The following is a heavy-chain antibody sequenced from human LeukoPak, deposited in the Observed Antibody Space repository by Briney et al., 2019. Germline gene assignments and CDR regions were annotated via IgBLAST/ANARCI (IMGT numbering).Heavy chain of an antibody. CDR2: IKQDGSEK. Sequence: GGSLRLSCAASGFTFSSYWMSWVRKAPGKGLEWVANIKQDGSEKYYVDSVKGRFTISRDNAKNSLYLQMNSLRAEDTAVYYCARLERRGAFHFDYWGQGTLVTVSS. V-gene: IGHV3-7*01. D-gene: IGHD1-1*01. CDR3: ARLERRGAFHFDY. CDR1: GFTFSSYW. J-gene: IGHJ4*02.